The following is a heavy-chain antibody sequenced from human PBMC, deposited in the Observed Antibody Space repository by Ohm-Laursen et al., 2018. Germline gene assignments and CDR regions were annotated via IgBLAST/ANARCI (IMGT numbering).Heavy chain of an antibody. J-gene: IGHJ4*02. D-gene: IGHD6-6*01. V-gene: IGHV1-2*02. Sequence: GASVKVSCKASGYTFTDYYIHWVRQAPGQGLQWMGSINPNNGDTKYPQNFQNRVTMTSDTSITTAYMDLSRLRSDDTAMYYCATGGSALLLFHYWGQGTLVTVSS. CDR1: GYTFTDYY. CDR2: INPNNGDT. CDR3: ATGGSALLLFHY.